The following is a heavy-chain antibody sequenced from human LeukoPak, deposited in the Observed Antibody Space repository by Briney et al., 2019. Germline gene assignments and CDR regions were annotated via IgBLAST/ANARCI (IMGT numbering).Heavy chain of an antibody. D-gene: IGHD3-16*01. Sequence: RTGGSLRLSCAASGSTFSTSWMSWVRQAPGKGLEWVANIKEDGSEKWCMDSVKGRFTISRDNAKNSLYLQMNSLRAEDTAVFYCAKGDYFDYWGQGTLVTVSS. J-gene: IGHJ4*02. V-gene: IGHV3-7*01. CDR2: IKEDGSEK. CDR3: AKGDYFDY. CDR1: GSTFSTSW.